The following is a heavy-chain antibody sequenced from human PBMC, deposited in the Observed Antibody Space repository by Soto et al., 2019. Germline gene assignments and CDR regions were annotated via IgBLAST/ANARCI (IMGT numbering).Heavy chain of an antibody. Sequence: SETLSLTCTVSGGSISSYYWNWIRQPPGKGLEWIGYIYYSGSTKYNPSLKSRVTISVDTSKNQFSLKLSSVAAADTAVYYCARDRLANWFDPWGQGTLVTVSS. D-gene: IGHD3-9*01. CDR1: GGSISSYY. J-gene: IGHJ5*02. CDR2: IYYSGST. V-gene: IGHV4-59*01. CDR3: ARDRLANWFDP.